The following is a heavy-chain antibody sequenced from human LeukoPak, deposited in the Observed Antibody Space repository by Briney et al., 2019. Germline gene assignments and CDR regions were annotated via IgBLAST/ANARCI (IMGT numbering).Heavy chain of an antibody. CDR3: ARDPRGPTTYDSNGRDSLDY. CDR1: GFTFDDYA. D-gene: IGHD3-22*01. V-gene: IGHV3-9*01. CDR2: ISWNSGCI. J-gene: IGHJ4*02. Sequence: GGSLRLSCAASGFTFDDYAMHWVRQAPGKGLEWVSGISWNSGCIGYADSVKGRFTISRDNSKNTLYLQMNSLRAEDTAVYYCARDPRGPTTYDSNGRDSLDYWGQGTLVTVSS.